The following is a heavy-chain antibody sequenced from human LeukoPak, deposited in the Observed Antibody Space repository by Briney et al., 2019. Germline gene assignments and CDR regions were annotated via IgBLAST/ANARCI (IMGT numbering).Heavy chain of an antibody. CDR1: GLTFRTHW. J-gene: IGHJ4*02. V-gene: IGHV3-7*01. CDR2: INQDGSQK. CDR3: ARLKDDVTKLDY. Sequence: GGSLRLSCAAFGLTFRTHWMSWVRQAPGKGLEWVASINQDGSQKRYMDSVQGRFTISRDNTKNSLLLQMNSLRAEDTAVYYCARLKDDVTKLDYWGQGTLVTVSS. D-gene: IGHD2-8*01.